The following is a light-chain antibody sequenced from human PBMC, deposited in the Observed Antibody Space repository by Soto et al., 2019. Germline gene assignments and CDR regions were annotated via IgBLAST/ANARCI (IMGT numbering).Light chain of an antibody. Sequence: EIVMTQSPATLSVSPGERATLSCRASQSVSSNLAWYQQKPGQAPRLLIYGASTRATGIPARFSGSGSGTEFTLTISSLQSEDFAVYYWQQYENWPPRAWTFGQGTKVDIK. J-gene: IGKJ1*01. V-gene: IGKV3-15*01. CDR1: QSVSSN. CDR3: QQYENWPPRAWT. CDR2: GAS.